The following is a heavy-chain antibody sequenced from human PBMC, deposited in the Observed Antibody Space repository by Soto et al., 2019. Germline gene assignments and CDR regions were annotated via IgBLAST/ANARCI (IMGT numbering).Heavy chain of an antibody. D-gene: IGHD3-16*01. CDR1: GYTFIRYG. J-gene: IGHJ6*02. CDR2: ISPYNDYT. Sequence: QVQLAQSANEVKKPGASVRVSCKAAGYTFIRYGIAWVRQAPGQGLEWMGWISPYNDYTVYAQKFQGRVSMTADTSTRTGYMNLRGLKSDDTAVYYCARGGYYDYSWGKLSHYGLDVWGQGTSVSVSS. CDR3: ARGGYYDYSWGKLSHYGLDV. V-gene: IGHV1-18*01.